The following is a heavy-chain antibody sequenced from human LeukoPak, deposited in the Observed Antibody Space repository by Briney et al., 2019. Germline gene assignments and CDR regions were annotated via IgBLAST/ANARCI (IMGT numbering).Heavy chain of an antibody. CDR3: ARDPVRRGGTFVDP. CDR2: ISAYNGNT. J-gene: IGHJ5*02. D-gene: IGHD3-16*01. V-gene: IGHV1-18*01. Sequence: GASVKVSCKASGGTFSSYAISWVRQAPGQGLEWMGWISAYNGNTNYAQKLQGRVTMTTDTSTSTAYMELRSLRSDDTAVYYCARDPVRRGGTFVDPWGQGTLVTVSS. CDR1: GGTFSSYA.